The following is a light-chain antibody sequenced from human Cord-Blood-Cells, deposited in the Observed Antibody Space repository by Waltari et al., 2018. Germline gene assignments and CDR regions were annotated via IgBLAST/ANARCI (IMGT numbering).Light chain of an antibody. J-gene: IGLJ3*02. CDR1: NIGSKS. V-gene: IGLV3-21*04. Sequence: SYVLTQPPSVSVAPGQTARITCGGNNIGSKSVNWYQQKPGQAPVLVIYYDSDRPSGIPERFSGSNSGNTATLTISRVEAGDEADYYCQVWDSSSDHPVFGGGTKLTVL. CDR3: QVWDSSSDHPV. CDR2: YDS.